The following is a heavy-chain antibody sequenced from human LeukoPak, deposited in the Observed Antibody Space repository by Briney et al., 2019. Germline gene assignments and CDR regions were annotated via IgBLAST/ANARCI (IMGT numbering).Heavy chain of an antibody. CDR2: INQDGSEK. CDR1: GFTFRSYF. V-gene: IGHV3-7*03. D-gene: IGHD4-17*01. CDR3: AKKFRGDYDSYYFDY. J-gene: IGHJ4*02. Sequence: PGGSLRLSCAASGFTFRSYFMSWVRQAPGKGLEWVATINQDGSEKYSVDSVKGRFTISRDNAKNSLYLQMNSLRAEDTAVYYCAKKFRGDYDSYYFDYWGQGTLVTVSS.